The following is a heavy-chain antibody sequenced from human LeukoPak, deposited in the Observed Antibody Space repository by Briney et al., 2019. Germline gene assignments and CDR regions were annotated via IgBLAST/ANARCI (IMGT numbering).Heavy chain of an antibody. Sequence: GASVKVSCKASGGTFSSYAISWVRQAPGQGLEWMGGIIPIFGTANYAQKFQGRVTITTDESTSTAYMELSSLRSEDTAVYYCARDYYGSGKKGYYYYMDVWGKGTTVTVSS. D-gene: IGHD3-10*01. CDR3: ARDYYGSGKKGYYYYMDV. CDR2: IIPIFGTA. J-gene: IGHJ6*03. CDR1: GGTFSSYA. V-gene: IGHV1-69*05.